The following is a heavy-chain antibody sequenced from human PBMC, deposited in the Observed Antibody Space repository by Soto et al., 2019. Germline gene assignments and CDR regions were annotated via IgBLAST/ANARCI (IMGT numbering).Heavy chain of an antibody. CDR2: ISYDGSNK. J-gene: IGHJ1*01. CDR3: AKDGSLLVPPAY. CDR1: GFTFSSYG. Sequence: GGSLRLSCAASGFTFSSYGMHWVRQAPGKGLEWVAVISYDGSNKYYADSVKGRFTISRDNSKNTLYLQMNSLRAEDTAVYYCAKDGSLLVPPAYWGQGTLVTVSS. V-gene: IGHV3-30*18. D-gene: IGHD3-10*01.